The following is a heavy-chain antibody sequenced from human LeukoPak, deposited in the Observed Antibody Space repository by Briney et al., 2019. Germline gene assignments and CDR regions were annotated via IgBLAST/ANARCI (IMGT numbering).Heavy chain of an antibody. V-gene: IGHV4-4*07. Sequence: SETLSLTCTVSGGSISSYYWSWIRQPAGKGLEWIGRIYTSGSTNYNPSLKSRVTMSVDTSKNQFSLKLSSVTAADTAVYYCARDPYTIVGATKDAFDIWGQGTTVTVSS. CDR1: GGSISSYY. CDR3: ARDPYTIVGATKDAFDI. D-gene: IGHD1-26*01. J-gene: IGHJ3*02. CDR2: IYTSGST.